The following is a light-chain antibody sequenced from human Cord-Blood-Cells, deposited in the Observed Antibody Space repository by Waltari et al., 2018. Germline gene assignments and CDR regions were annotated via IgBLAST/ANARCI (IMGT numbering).Light chain of an antibody. CDR3: AAWDDSLNGPV. CDR2: SNN. V-gene: IGLV1-44*01. Sequence: QSVLTQPPSASGTPGQRVTISCSGSSSNIGSNTVNWYQQLPGTAPKLLIYSNNRRPSGVPDRCSGSKSGTSASLAISGLQSEDEADYYCAAWDDSLNGPVFGGGTQLTVL. J-gene: IGLJ7*01. CDR1: SSNIGSNT.